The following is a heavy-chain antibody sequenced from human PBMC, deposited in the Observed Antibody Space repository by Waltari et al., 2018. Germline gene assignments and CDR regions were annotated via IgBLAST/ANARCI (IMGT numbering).Heavy chain of an antibody. V-gene: IGHV3-7*03. CDR1: GFTFSSYW. CDR2: IKQDGSEK. CDR3: AKRTGTSWSFFDY. J-gene: IGHJ4*02. Sequence: EVQLVESGGGLVQPGGSLRLSCAASGFTFSSYWMSWVRQAPGKGREWVANIKQDGSEKYYVDSVKGRFTISRDNSKNTLDLQLNSLRAEDTAIYYCAKRTGTSWSFFDYWGQGTLVTVSS. D-gene: IGHD6-13*01.